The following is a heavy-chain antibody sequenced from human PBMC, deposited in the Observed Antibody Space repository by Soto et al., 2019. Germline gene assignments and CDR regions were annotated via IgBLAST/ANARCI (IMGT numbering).Heavy chain of an antibody. V-gene: IGHV3-15*07. CDR2: IKSKTDGGTT. J-gene: IGHJ6*02. D-gene: IGHD3-3*01. Sequence: AGGSLRLSCAASGFTFSNAWMNWVRQAPGKGLEWVGRIKSKTDGGTTDYAAPVKGRFTISRDDSKNTLYLQMNSLKTEDTAVYYCTTDPPGWSGVYYYGMDVWGQGTTVTVSS. CDR3: TTDPPGWSGVYYYGMDV. CDR1: GFTFSNAW.